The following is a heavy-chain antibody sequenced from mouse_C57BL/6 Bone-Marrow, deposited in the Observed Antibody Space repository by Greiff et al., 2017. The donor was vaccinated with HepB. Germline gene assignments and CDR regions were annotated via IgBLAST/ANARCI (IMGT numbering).Heavy chain of an antibody. D-gene: IGHD1-1*01. CDR2: IFPGSGST. Sequence: QVQLKESGPALVKPGASVTLSFKASGYTFTAYYINWVKQCPGQGLEWIGWIFPGSGSTYYNEKFKDKATLTVDKSSSTAYMLLSSLTSNDSAFYFCAREDTTVPRLGFAYWGQGTLGTVST. J-gene: IGHJ3*01. CDR3: AREDTTVPRLGFAY. V-gene: IGHV1-75*01. CDR1: GYTFTAYY.